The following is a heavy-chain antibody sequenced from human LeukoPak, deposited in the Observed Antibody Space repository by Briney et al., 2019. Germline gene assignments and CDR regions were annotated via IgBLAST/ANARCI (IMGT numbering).Heavy chain of an antibody. CDR2: INHSGST. Sequence: SETLSLTCAVYGGSFRGYYWSWIRQPPGKGLGWIGEINHSGSTNYNPSLKSRVTISVDTSKNQSSLKLSSVTAADTAVYYCATSGYCSSTSCPRTYGMDVWGKGTTVTVSS. J-gene: IGHJ6*04. D-gene: IGHD2-2*01. V-gene: IGHV4-34*01. CDR3: ATSGYCSSTSCPRTYGMDV. CDR1: GGSFRGYY.